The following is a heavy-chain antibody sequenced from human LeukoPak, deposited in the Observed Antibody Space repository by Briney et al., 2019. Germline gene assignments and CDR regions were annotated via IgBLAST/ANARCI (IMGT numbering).Heavy chain of an antibody. J-gene: IGHJ4*02. CDR2: ISYDGSNK. CDR3: ARDSQYCTNGVCSYFDY. D-gene: IGHD2-8*01. CDR1: GFTFSSYA. V-gene: IGHV3-30*04. Sequence: QAGGSLRLSCAASGFTFSSYAMHWVRQAPGKGLEWVAVISYDGSNKYYADSVKGRSTISRDNSKNMLYLQMNSLRAEDTAVYYCARDSQYCTNGVCSYFDYWGQGTLVTVSS.